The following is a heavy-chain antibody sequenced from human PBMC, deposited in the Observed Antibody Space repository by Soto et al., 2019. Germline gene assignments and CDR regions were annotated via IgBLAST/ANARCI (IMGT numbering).Heavy chain of an antibody. D-gene: IGHD4-17*01. CDR1: GFSLSTSGLG. V-gene: IGHV2-5*01. CDR3: TPLVAELDYGDYVSAAYFQY. CDR2: IYWNDDK. Sequence: QITLKESGPTLVKPTQTLTLTCTFSGFSLSTSGLGVGWIRQPPGKALECLALIYWNDDKRYSPSLKSRLADTKDTSKSPMVLTMTNMDPVDTATYYCTPLVAELDYGDYVSAAYFQYWGQGTLVTVSS. J-gene: IGHJ1*01.